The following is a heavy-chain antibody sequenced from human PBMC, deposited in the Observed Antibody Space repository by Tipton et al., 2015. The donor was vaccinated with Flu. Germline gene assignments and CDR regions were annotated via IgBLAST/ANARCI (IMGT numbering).Heavy chain of an antibody. D-gene: IGHD5-12*01. CDR2: IWYDGSNK. CDR1: GFTFSSYG. Sequence: SGFTFSSYGMHWVRQAPGKGLEWVAVIWYDGSNKYYADSVKGRFTISRDNSKNTLYLQMNSLRAEDTAVYYCARSDIVATTYFDYWGQGTLVTVSS. CDR3: ARSDIVATTYFDY. V-gene: IGHV3-33*01. J-gene: IGHJ4*02.